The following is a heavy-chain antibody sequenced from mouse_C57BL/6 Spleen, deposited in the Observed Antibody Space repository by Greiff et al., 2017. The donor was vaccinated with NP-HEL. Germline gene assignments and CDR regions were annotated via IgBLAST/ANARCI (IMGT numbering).Heavy chain of an antibody. D-gene: IGHD1-2*01. CDR3: ARSLSIWEGYYFDY. V-gene: IGHV1-18*01. Sequence: EVQLQQSGPELVKPGASVKIPCKASGYTFTDYNMDWVKQSHGKSLEWIGDINPNNGGTIYNQKFKGKATLTVDKSSSTAYMELRSLTSEDTAVYYCARSLSIWEGYYFDYWGQGTTLTVSS. CDR2: INPNNGGT. CDR1: GYTFTDYN. J-gene: IGHJ2*01.